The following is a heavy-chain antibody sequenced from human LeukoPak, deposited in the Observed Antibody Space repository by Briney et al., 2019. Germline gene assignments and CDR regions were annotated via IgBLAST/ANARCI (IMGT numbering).Heavy chain of an antibody. Sequence: ASVKVSCKASGYTFTGYHMHWVRQAPGQGLEWMGWINPNSGDTNYAQKFQGRVTMTRDTSISTAYMELSRLRSDDTAVYYCARDYCSSTSCLFDYWGQGTLVTVSS. CDR1: GYTFTGYH. CDR3: ARDYCSSTSCLFDY. CDR2: INPNSGDT. V-gene: IGHV1-2*02. J-gene: IGHJ4*02. D-gene: IGHD2-2*01.